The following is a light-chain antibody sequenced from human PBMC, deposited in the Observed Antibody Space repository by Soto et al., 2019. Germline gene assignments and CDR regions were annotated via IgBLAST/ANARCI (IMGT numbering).Light chain of an antibody. CDR3: SSFTSINTWV. J-gene: IGLJ3*02. CDR1: SSDVGGYNY. Sequence: QSALTQPASVSGSPGQSITISCTGTSSDVGGYNYVSWYQQHPGKAPKLRIYEVSNRPSGVSNRFSGSKSGNTASLTISGLQAEDEADYYCSSFTSINTWVFGGGTKGTVL. CDR2: EVS. V-gene: IGLV2-14*01.